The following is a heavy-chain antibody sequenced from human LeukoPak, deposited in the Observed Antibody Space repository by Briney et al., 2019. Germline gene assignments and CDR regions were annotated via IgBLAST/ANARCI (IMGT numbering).Heavy chain of an antibody. V-gene: IGHV4-59*08. CDR3: ARLSGREFSIPGIAAAGTTPGGWFDP. CDR1: GGSISSYY. Sequence: SETLSLTCTVSGGSISSYYWSWIRQPPGKGLEWVGYIYYSGSTNYNPSLKIRVTISVDMSKNQFSLKLSSVTAADTAVYYCARLSGREFSIPGIAAAGTTPGGWFDPWGQGTLVTVSS. D-gene: IGHD6-13*01. CDR2: IYYSGST. J-gene: IGHJ5*02.